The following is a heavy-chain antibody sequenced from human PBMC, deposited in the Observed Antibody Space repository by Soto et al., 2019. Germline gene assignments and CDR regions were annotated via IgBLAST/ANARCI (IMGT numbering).Heavy chain of an antibody. J-gene: IGHJ4*02. CDR3: TTGELDY. CDR1: GITVSSKY. V-gene: IGHV3-66*01. CDR2: IYSGGNT. D-gene: IGHD1-1*01. Sequence: ESGGGSVQPGGSLRLSCVASGITVSSKYMNWVRQAPGRGPEWVSVIYSGGNTLYADSVKGRFTVSRDNSKNSLYLQMNSLRDEDTAIYYCTTGELDYWGQGTLVTVSS.